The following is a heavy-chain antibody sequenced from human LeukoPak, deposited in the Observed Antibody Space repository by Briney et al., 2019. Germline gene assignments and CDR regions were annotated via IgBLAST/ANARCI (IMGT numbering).Heavy chain of an antibody. V-gene: IGHV3-21*01. D-gene: IGHD3-22*01. CDR1: GFTFSSYS. J-gene: IGHJ3*02. Sequence: GGSLRLSCAASGFTFSSYSMNWVRQAPGKGLEWVSSISSSSSYIYYADSVKGRFTISRDNAKNSLYLRMNSLRAEDTAVYYCARDYSDSSGYYPHPLDAFDIWGQGTMVTVSS. CDR2: ISSSSSYI. CDR3: ARDYSDSSGYYPHPLDAFDI.